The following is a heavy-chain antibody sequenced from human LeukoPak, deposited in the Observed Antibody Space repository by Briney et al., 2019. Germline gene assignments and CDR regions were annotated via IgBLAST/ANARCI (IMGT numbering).Heavy chain of an antibody. CDR1: GFTFSDYW. V-gene: IGHV3-7*01. D-gene: IGHD5-18*01. Sequence: GGSLRLSYAASGFTFSDYWMSWVRQAPGKGPEWVANIKQDGSHKEYVDSVKGRFTISRDNAKNALYLQMNSLRAEDTAVYYCARGEFAWIQGSYGMNVWGQGTTVTVSS. CDR3: ARGEFAWIQGSYGMNV. CDR2: IKQDGSHK. J-gene: IGHJ6*02.